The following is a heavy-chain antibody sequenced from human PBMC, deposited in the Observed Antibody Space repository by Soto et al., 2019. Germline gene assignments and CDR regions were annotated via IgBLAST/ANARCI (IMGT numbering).Heavy chain of an antibody. Sequence: SVNVSCKASGGTFSSYAISWVRQAPGQGLEWMGGIIPIFGTANYAQKFQGRVTITADESTSTAYMELSSLRSEDTAVYYCASRIKYGYNYYYYYGMDVSGQGTTVTGSS. D-gene: IGHD5-12*01. CDR3: ASRIKYGYNYYYYYGMDV. J-gene: IGHJ6*02. V-gene: IGHV1-69*13. CDR1: GGTFSSYA. CDR2: IIPIFGTA.